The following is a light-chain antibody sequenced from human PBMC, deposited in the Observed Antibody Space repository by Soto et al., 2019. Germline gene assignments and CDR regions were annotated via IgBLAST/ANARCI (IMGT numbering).Light chain of an antibody. CDR1: SSDVGAYDY. J-gene: IGLJ2*01. V-gene: IGLV2-14*01. CDR2: KVS. Sequence: QSVLTQAASVSGSPGQSITISCTGTSSDVGAYDYVTWYQQHPGKAPKVMIYKVSNRPLGVSNRFSGSKSGNTASLTISGLQAEDEADYYCSSYTTGSLVVFGGGTKLTVL. CDR3: SSYTTGSLVV.